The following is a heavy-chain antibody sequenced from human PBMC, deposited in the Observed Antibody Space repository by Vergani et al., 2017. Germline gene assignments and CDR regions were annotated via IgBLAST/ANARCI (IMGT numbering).Heavy chain of an antibody. D-gene: IGHD2-8*01. CDR2: ISGSSSYV. J-gene: IGHJ4*02. Sequence: VQLVESGGGVVQPGGSLRLSCAASGLTFSTCGMHWVRQAPGKGLEWVASISGSSSYVFYRDSVEGRFTITRDNAKKSVYLQMNSLRAEDTAMYFCARGLWDCTHIRCSPPSYWGQGTQVTISS. V-gene: IGHV3-21*02. CDR1: GLTFSTCG. CDR3: ARGLWDCTHIRCSPPSY.